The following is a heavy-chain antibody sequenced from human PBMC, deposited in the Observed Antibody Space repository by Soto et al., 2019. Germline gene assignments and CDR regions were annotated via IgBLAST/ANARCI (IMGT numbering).Heavy chain of an antibody. V-gene: IGHV4-30-4*01. CDR2: IYYSGST. CDR3: AREGVTMVRGVFDY. D-gene: IGHD3-10*01. J-gene: IGHJ4*02. CDR1: GGSISSGDYY. Sequence: SETLSLTCTVSGGSISSGDYYWSWIRQPPGKGLEWIGYIYYSGSTYYNPSLKSRVTISVDTSKNQFSLKLTSVTAADTAVYFCAREGVTMVRGVFDYWGQGTLVTVSS.